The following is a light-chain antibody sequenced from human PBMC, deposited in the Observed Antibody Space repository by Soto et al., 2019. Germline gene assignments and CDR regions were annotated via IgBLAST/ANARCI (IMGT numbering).Light chain of an antibody. CDR1: QSPVTSDGNTS. CDR3: MQGTRWPYT. Sequence: DVVMTQSPLSLSVIPGQPASISCRSSQSPVTSDGNTSLNWFHQRPGQSPRRLIDKISNRDSVVPDTFIGRGSGTEFKLKIIRVEAEDVGIYYCMQGTRWPYTLGQGTKLDI. CDR2: KIS. V-gene: IGKV2-30*01. J-gene: IGKJ2*01.